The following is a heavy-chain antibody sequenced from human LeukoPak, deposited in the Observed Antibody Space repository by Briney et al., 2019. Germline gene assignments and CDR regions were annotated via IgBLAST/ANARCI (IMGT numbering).Heavy chain of an antibody. J-gene: IGHJ4*02. CDR1: RGSISSSSYY. CDR3: ARRGSGGSDFDY. Sequence: PSETLSLTCTVPRGSISSSSYYWGWIRRPPGKGLEWIGSIYYSGSTYYNPSLKSRVTISVDSSKNQFSLKLSSVTAADTAVYYCARRGSGGSDFDYWGQGTLVTVSS. V-gene: IGHV4-39*01. D-gene: IGHD6-25*01. CDR2: IYYSGST.